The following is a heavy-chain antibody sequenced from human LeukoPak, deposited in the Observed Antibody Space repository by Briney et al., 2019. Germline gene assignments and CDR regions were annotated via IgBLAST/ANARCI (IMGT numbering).Heavy chain of an antibody. J-gene: IGHJ4*02. CDR2: ISGSGAST. V-gene: IGHV3-23*01. Sequence: GGSLRLSCAASGFTFSSYAMSWVRQAPGKGLEWVSTISGSGASTYYADSVKGRFTISRDNSKNTLYLQMSSLRAEDTAVYYCVKEESYYGSGSYYPPFDYWGQGTLVTVSS. CDR1: GFTFSSYA. CDR3: VKEESYYGSGSYYPPFDY. D-gene: IGHD3-10*01.